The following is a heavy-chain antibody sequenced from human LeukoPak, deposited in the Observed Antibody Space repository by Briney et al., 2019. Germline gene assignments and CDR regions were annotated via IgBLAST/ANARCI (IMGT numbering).Heavy chain of an antibody. J-gene: IGHJ4*02. Sequence: ASVKVSCKASGYTFTSYGISWVRQAPGQGLEWMGWISAYNGNTNYAQKLQGRVTMTTDTSTSTAYMELRSLRSDDMAVYHCARARGLRFLEWLYDFDYWGQGTLVTVSS. CDR1: GYTFTSYG. D-gene: IGHD3-3*01. V-gene: IGHV1-18*03. CDR2: ISAYNGNT. CDR3: ARARGLRFLEWLYDFDY.